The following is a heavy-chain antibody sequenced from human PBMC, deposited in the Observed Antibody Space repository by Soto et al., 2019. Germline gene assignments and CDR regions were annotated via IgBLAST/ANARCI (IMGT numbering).Heavy chain of an antibody. J-gene: IGHJ4*02. CDR3: ARNSDHFDY. V-gene: IGHV3-11*01. CDR2: ISSSGRTI. D-gene: IGHD1-26*01. Sequence: QVHLVESGGGLVKPGGSLRLSCAASGFTLSDYYMTWIRQAPGKGLEWVSYISSSGRTIYYADSVRGRFTISRDNAENSLYLQMNSLRAEDTALYYCARNSDHFDYWGQGTLVTVSS. CDR1: GFTLSDYY.